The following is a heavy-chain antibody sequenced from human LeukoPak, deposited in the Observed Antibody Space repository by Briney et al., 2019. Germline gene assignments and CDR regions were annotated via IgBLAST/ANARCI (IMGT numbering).Heavy chain of an antibody. J-gene: IGHJ4*02. CDR1: GFTFSSYG. D-gene: IGHD2-15*01. CDR3: ARGYCSGGSCYHADY. Sequence: LAGGSLRLSCAASGFTFSSYGMHWVRQAPGKGLEWVAVISYDGSNKYYADSVKGRFTISRDNSKNTLYLQMNSLRAEDTAVYYRARGYCSGGSCYHADYWGQGTLVTVSS. V-gene: IGHV3-30*03. CDR2: ISYDGSNK.